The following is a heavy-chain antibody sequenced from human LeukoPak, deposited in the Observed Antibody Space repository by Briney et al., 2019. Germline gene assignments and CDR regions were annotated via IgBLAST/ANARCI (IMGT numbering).Heavy chain of an antibody. CDR3: ARDPSCSGGSCYSEGVNWFDP. V-gene: IGHV3-66*01. CDR2: IYSGGRT. J-gene: IGHJ5*02. Sequence: GGSLRLSCAASGFTVSTNYMSWVRQAPGKGLEGVSVIYSGGRTNYADSVKGRFMMSRDNSKNTLYLQMNSLKAEDTAVYHCARDPSCSGGSCYSEGVNWFDPWGQGTLVTVSS. D-gene: IGHD2-15*01. CDR1: GFTVSTNY.